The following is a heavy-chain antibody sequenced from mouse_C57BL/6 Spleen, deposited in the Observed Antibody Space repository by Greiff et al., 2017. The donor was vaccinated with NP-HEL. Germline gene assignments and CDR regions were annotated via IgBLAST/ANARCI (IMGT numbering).Heavy chain of an antibody. CDR1: GYAFSSSW. CDR2: IYPGDGDT. CDR3: AREVVFDYDSWFDY. Sequence: VQLQQSGPELVKPGASVKISCKASGYAFSSSWMNWVKQRPGKGLEWIGRIYPGDGDTNYNGKFKGKATLTADKSSSTAYMQLSSLTSEDSAVYFCAREVVFDYDSWFDYWGQGTLVTVSA. V-gene: IGHV1-82*01. D-gene: IGHD2-4*01. J-gene: IGHJ3*01.